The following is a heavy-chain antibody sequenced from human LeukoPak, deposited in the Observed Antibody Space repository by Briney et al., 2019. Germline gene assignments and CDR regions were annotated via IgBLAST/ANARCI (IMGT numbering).Heavy chain of an antibody. V-gene: IGHV4-59*01. CDR3: ARGSSCPYYFYY. J-gene: IGHJ4*02. CDR1: GGSISSYY. D-gene: IGHD6-13*01. CDR2: ISYSAST. Sequence: SETLSLTCTVCGGSISSYYWRWLRRPPGKGLGLIGYISYSASTNYLPSLKSRVTISVHTSKNQFSLKLSSVTAAAAAVYYCARGSSCPYYFYYWGQGTLVTVSS.